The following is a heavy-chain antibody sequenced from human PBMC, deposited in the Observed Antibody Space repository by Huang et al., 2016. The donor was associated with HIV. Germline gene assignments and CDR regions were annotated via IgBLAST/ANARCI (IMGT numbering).Heavy chain of an antibody. D-gene: IGHD2-2*01. V-gene: IGHV3-30*18. CDR1: GFTFDGYD. CDR2: ISLGGSDS. J-gene: IGHJ4*02. Sequence: QVQVEQSGGGVVQPGMSLRLSCAASGFTFDGYDMPWVRQAPGKGLEGVAAISLGGSDSNYADSVKGRFSISRDNSKNTLYLQMNSLRFEDTGVYYCAKVAKWYPNDYWGQGSLVTVSS. CDR3: AKVAKWYPNDY.